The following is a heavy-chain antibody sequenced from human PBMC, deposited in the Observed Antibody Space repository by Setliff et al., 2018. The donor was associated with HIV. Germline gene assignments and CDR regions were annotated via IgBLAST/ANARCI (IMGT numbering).Heavy chain of an antibody. Sequence: GASVKVSCKASGGTFSSYAISWVRQAPGQGLEWMGGIIPIFGTANYAQKFQGRVTITADESTSTAYMELSSLRPEDTAVYYCARTAGGGFLTNYYYMDVWGKGTTVTVSS. CDR3: ARTAGGGFLTNYYYMDV. CDR2: IIPIFGTA. D-gene: IGHD3-3*01. J-gene: IGHJ6*03. CDR1: GGTFSSYA. V-gene: IGHV1-69*13.